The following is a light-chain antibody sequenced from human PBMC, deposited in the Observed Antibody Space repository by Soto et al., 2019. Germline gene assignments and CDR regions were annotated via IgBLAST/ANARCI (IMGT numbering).Light chain of an antibody. V-gene: IGKV3-20*01. Sequence: EIVLTQSPGTLSLSPGERATLSCRASQSISSHYLAWYQQKPGQAPRLLIYGASGRATGIPDRFSGSGSGTDFTLTISRLEPEDFAVYYCQQYEYSLMFTFGHGTKVDIK. CDR1: QSISSHY. CDR3: QQYEYSLMFT. CDR2: GAS. J-gene: IGKJ2*01.